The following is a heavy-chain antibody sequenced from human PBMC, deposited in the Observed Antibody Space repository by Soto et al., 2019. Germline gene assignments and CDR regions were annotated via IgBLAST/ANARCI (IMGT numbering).Heavy chain of an antibody. D-gene: IGHD6-13*01. CDR1: GFTFSSYG. CDR2: ISYDGSNK. V-gene: IGHV3-30*18. J-gene: IGHJ4*02. Sequence: PGGSLRLSCAVSGFTFSSYGMHWVRQAPGKGLEWVAVISYDGSNKYYADSVKGRFTISRDNSKNTLYLQMNSLRAEDTAVYYCAKDQSSWYRFYFDYWGQGTLVTVSS. CDR3: AKDQSSWYRFYFDY.